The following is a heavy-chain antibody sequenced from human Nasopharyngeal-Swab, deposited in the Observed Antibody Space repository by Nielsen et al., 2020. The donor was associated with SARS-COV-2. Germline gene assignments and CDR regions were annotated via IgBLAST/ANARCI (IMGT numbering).Heavy chain of an antibody. V-gene: IGHV4-34*01. CDR3: ARGFAWNDYVWGSYRFHHGLDV. CDR1: GFTFSDYY. J-gene: IGHJ6*02. D-gene: IGHD3-16*02. Sequence: ESLKISCAASGFTFSDYYMSWIRQPPGKGLEWIGEINHSGSTNYNPSLKSRLTISVDTSKNQFSLKLSSVTAADTAVYYCARGFAWNDYVWGSYRFHHGLDVWGQGTTVTVSS. CDR2: INHSGST.